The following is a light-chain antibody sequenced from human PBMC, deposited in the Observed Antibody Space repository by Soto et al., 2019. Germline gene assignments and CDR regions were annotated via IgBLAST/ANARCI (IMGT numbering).Light chain of an antibody. Sequence: QAVVTQPPSVSGAPGQRVTISCTGSSSNIGAGYDVHWYQQLPGTAPKLLIYGNSNRPSGVPDRFSGSKSGASASLAITGLQAVDEADYYCQSYDSSLSGYVFGTGTKLTV. J-gene: IGLJ1*01. CDR2: GNS. V-gene: IGLV1-40*03. CDR1: SSNIGAGYD. CDR3: QSYDSSLSGYV.